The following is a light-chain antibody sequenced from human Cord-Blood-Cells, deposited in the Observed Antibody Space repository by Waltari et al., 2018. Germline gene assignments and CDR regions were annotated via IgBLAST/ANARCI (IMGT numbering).Light chain of an antibody. CDR1: SSAVGGYNY. CDR2: DVS. Sequence: QSALTQPASVSGSPGQSITISCTGTSSAVGGYNYVSWYQQHPGKAPKLMIYDVSNRPSWVSNRFSGSKSGNTASLTISGLQAEDEADYYCSSYTSSSTYVFGTGTKVTVL. V-gene: IGLV2-14*03. J-gene: IGLJ1*01. CDR3: SSYTSSSTYV.